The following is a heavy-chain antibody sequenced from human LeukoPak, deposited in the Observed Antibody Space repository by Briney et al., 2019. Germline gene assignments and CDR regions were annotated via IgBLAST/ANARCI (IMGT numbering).Heavy chain of an antibody. V-gene: IGHV1-24*01. CDR2: VNLENGET. Sequence: ASVKVSCKVSGDSLSDSSMHWVRRTPGEGLELMGGVNLENGETIYAQKFQGRVTMTADTSTDTAYMELSRLRSEDTAVYYCATGTPAGIRGLGVWGQGTTVTVSS. D-gene: IGHD2-2*02. J-gene: IGHJ6*02. CDR1: GDSLSDSS. CDR3: ATGTPAGIRGLGV.